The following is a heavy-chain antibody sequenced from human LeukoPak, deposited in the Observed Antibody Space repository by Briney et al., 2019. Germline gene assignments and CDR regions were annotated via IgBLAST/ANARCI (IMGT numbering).Heavy chain of an antibody. CDR2: ISGSGGST. V-gene: IGHV3-23*01. CDR3: VKSPYYYGSGRYWYFDL. CDR1: GFTFSSYA. D-gene: IGHD3-10*01. J-gene: IGHJ2*01. Sequence: PGGSLRLSCAASGFTFSSYAMSWVRQAPGKGLEWVSAISGSGGSTYYADSVKGRFTISRDNSKNTLYLQMSSLRAEDTAVYYCVKSPYYYGSGRYWYFDLWGRGTMVTVSS.